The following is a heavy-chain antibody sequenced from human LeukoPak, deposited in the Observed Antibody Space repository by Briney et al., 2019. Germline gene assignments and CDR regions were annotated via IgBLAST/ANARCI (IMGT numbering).Heavy chain of an antibody. Sequence: ASVKVSCKASGYTFTSYYMHWVRQAPGQGLEWMGIINPSGGSTSYAQKFQDRVTMTRDTSISTAYMELSRLRSDDTAVYYCARDTSSGNSNWFDPWGQGTLVTVSS. J-gene: IGHJ5*02. CDR3: ARDTSSGNSNWFDP. CDR1: GYTFTSYY. V-gene: IGHV1-46*01. D-gene: IGHD4-23*01. CDR2: INPSGGST.